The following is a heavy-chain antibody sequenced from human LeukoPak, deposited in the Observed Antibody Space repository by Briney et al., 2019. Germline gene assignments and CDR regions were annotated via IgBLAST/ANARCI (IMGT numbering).Heavy chain of an antibody. Sequence: GGSLRLSCATSGFKFSSYAMSWVRQAPGKGLEWVSGISWNSGSIGYADSVKGRFTISRDNAKNSLYLQMNSLRAEDTALYYCAKAGGLGELFGLTYYFDYWGQGPLVTVSS. CDR2: ISWNSGSI. CDR1: GFKFSSYA. CDR3: AKAGGLGELFGLTYYFDY. D-gene: IGHD3-10*01. J-gene: IGHJ4*02. V-gene: IGHV3-9*01.